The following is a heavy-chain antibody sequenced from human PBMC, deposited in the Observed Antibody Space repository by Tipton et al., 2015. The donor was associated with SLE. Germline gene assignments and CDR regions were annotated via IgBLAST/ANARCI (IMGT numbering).Heavy chain of an antibody. CDR3: ARVIVVVVAAGAFDI. J-gene: IGHJ3*02. Sequence: SLRLSFAASGFTFSSYWMSWVRQAPGKGLEWVANIKQDGSEKYYVDSVKGRFTISRDNAKNSLYLQMNSLRAEDTAVYYCARVIVVVVAAGAFDIWGQGTMVTVSS. D-gene: IGHD2-15*01. CDR1: GFTFSSYW. V-gene: IGHV3-7*01. CDR2: IKQDGSEK.